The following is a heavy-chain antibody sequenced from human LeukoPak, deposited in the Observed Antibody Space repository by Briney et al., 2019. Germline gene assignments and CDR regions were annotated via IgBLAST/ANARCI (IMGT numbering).Heavy chain of an antibody. CDR3: AGSSGWYVYFQH. Sequence: SQTLSLTCTVSGGSISSGGYYWSWIRQHPGKGLEWIGYIYYSGSTYYNPSLKSRVTIPVDTSKNQFSLKLSSVTAADTAVYSCAGSSGWYVYFQHWGQGTLVTVSS. V-gene: IGHV4-31*08. CDR1: GGSISSGGYY. CDR2: IYYSGST. D-gene: IGHD6-19*01. J-gene: IGHJ1*01.